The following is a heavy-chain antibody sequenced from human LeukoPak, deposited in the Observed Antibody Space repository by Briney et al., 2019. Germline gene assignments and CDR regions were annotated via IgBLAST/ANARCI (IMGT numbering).Heavy chain of an antibody. V-gene: IGHV1-18*01. CDR2: ISAYNGNT. CDR1: GYTFTSYG. Sequence: GASVKVSCKASGYTFTSYGISWVRQAPGQGLEWMGWISAYNGNTNYAQKLQGRVTMTTDTSTSTAYMELRSLRPDDTAVYYCARDTFAIAAATYFQHWGQGTLVTVSS. CDR3: ARDTFAIAAATYFQH. J-gene: IGHJ1*01. D-gene: IGHD6-13*01.